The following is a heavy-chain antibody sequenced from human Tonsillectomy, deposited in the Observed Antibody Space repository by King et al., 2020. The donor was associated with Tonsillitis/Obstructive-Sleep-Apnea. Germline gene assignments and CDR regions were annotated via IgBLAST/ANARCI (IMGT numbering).Heavy chain of an antibody. J-gene: IGHJ5*02. V-gene: IGHV1-69*01. CDR1: GGTFSSYA. CDR2: ISPIFGTA. CDR3: ALADIVVVPAAMPASCWFDP. D-gene: IGHD2-2*01. Sequence: QLVQSGAEVKKPGSSVKVSCNASGGTFSSYAISWVRQAPGQGLEWMGGISPIFGTANYAQKFQGRLPLTADESTSTAYMELSSRRSADTAVYYCALADIVVVPAAMPASCWFDPWGQGTLVTVSS.